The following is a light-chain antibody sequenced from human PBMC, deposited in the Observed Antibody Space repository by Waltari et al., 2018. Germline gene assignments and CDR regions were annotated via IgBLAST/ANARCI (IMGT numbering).Light chain of an antibody. V-gene: IGKV3-15*01. CDR3: QQYNRWPPIA. J-gene: IGKJ5*01. Sequence: VITQSPATLSVSPGERATLSCRASLSIADNLAWYQQKRGQATSLLTYDASTRAPGIPARFTGRGSETDFALTISSLQSEDSAVYYCQQYNRWPPIAFGQETRLEI. CDR2: DAS. CDR1: LSIADN.